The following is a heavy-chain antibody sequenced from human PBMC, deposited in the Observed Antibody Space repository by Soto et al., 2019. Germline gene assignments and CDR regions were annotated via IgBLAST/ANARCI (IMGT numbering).Heavy chain of an antibody. V-gene: IGHV3-21*01. CDR3: ARGVYSSMDV. CDR1: GFSFGSFS. CDR2: ISSGSSYI. Sequence: GGSLRLSCAASGFSFGSFSMNWVRQAPGKGLEWVSSISSGSSYIYYADSVKGRFTISRENAKNSLSLQMNSLRAEDTAVYYCARGVYSSMDVWGQGTTVTVSS. J-gene: IGHJ6*02. D-gene: IGHD6-13*01.